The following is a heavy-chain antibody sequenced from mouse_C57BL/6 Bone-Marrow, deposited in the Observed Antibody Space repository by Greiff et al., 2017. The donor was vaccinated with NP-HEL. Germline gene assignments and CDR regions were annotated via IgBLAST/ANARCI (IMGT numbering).Heavy chain of an antibody. D-gene: IGHD2-2*01. V-gene: IGHV1-81*01. CDR3: ARPGYYDAMDY. J-gene: IGHJ4*01. CDR1: GYTFTSYG. CDR2: IYPRRGNT. Sequence: VQLQESGAELARPGASVKLSCKASGYTFTSYGISWVKQRTGQGLEWIGEIYPRRGNTYYNEKFKGKATLTADKSSSTAYMELRSLTSEDSAVYFCARPGYYDAMDYWGQGTSVTVSS.